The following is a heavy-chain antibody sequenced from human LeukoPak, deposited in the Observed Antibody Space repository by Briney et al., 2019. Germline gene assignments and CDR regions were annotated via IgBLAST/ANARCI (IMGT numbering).Heavy chain of an antibody. V-gene: IGHV1-46*01. CDR1: GYTFTSYD. CDR3: ARVAAEVVGVPGAIGFGWLRRDYYYMDV. D-gene: IGHD2-2*02. J-gene: IGHJ6*03. Sequence: ASVKVSCKASGYTFTSYDINWVRQAPGEGLEWMGIINPSGGSTSYAQKFQGRVTMTRDMSTSTVYMELSSLRSEDTAVYYCARVAAEVVGVPGAIGFGWLRRDYYYMDVWGKGTTVIVSS. CDR2: INPSGGST.